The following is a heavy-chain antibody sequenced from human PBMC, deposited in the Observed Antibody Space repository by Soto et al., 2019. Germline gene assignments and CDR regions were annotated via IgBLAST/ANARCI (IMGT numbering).Heavy chain of an antibody. CDR1: GGSISSGDYS. V-gene: IGHV4-30-2*01. Sequence: PSETLSLTCAVSGGSISSGDYSWSWIRQPPGKGLEWIGYIYSSGSTNYNPSLRSRVTMSIDTSQDQFSLKLSSVTAADTAVYYCARGTYCSSTSCYWGMDVWGQGTTVTVSS. D-gene: IGHD2-2*01. CDR3: ARGTYCSSTSCYWGMDV. CDR2: IYSSGST. J-gene: IGHJ6*02.